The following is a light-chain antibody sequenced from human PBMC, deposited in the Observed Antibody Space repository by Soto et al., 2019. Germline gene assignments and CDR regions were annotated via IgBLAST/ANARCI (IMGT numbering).Light chain of an antibody. CDR3: SSTAGNNNLV. V-gene: IGLV2-8*01. Sequence: QSALTQSPSASGSPGQSVTISCTGTSSDVGGHNYVSWYQHHPGKAPKLIIYAVSKRPSGVPDRFSGSKSGNTASLTVSGLQAEDEAVYYCSSTAGNNNLVFGGGTKLTVL. J-gene: IGLJ3*02. CDR1: SSDVGGHNY. CDR2: AVS.